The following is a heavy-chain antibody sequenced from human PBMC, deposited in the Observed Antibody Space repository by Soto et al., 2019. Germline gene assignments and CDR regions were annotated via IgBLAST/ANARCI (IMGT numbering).Heavy chain of an antibody. CDR2: ISSDGRSK. J-gene: IGHJ6*02. D-gene: IGHD1-26*01. CDR1: GFTLTNNG. CDR3: AKDRGLAESGRWSHYYYGMDV. Sequence: QVQLLESGGGVVQPGRSLRLSCVASGFTLTNNGMHWVRQAPGQGLEWVAVISSDGRSKYYGDSVRGRFTISRDNSKNSLFLEKNRLSREDTSVSYCAKDRGLAESGRWSHYYYGMDVWGQVNTVTVAS. V-gene: IGHV3-30*18.